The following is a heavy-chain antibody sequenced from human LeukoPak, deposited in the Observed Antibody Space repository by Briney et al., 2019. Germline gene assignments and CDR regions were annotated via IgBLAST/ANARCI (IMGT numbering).Heavy chain of an antibody. CDR1: GFTFSSYA. J-gene: IGHJ6*02. V-gene: IGHV3-23*01. D-gene: IGHD3-22*01. Sequence: PGGSLRLSCAASGFTFSSYAMSWVRQAPGKGLEWVSSISNSGGRTFYTDSVKGRFTISRDNSKITLYLQMNSLRAEDTAVYYCARAEYDRSGSIYYYYGMDIWGQGTTVTVSS. CDR3: ARAEYDRSGSIYYYYGMDI. CDR2: ISNSGGRT.